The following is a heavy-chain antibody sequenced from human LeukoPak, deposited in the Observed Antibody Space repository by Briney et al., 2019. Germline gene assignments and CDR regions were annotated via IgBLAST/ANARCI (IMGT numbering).Heavy chain of an antibody. Sequence: SETLSLTCAVYGGSFSGYYWSWIRQPPGKGLEWIGEINHSGSTKYNPSLKSRVTISVDTSKNLFSLKLSSVTAADTAVYYCATCRDEFGDYGFTSWGQGTLVTVSS. CDR1: GGSFSGYY. CDR3: ATCRDEFGDYGFTS. CDR2: INHSGST. J-gene: IGHJ5*02. V-gene: IGHV4-34*01. D-gene: IGHD4-17*01.